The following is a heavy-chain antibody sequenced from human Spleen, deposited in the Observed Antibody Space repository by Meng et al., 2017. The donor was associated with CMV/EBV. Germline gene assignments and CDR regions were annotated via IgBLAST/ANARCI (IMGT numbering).Heavy chain of an antibody. CDR3: ARVLDGSGSYSSPFDY. D-gene: IGHD3-10*01. CDR1: GLTFSSYG. J-gene: IGHJ4*02. CDR2: IRYDGSNK. Sequence: GLTFSSYGMHWVRQAPGKGLEWVAFIRYDGSNKYYADSVKGRFTISRDNSKNTLYLQMNSLRAEDTAVYYCARVLDGSGSYSSPFDYWGQGTLVTVSS. V-gene: IGHV3-30*02.